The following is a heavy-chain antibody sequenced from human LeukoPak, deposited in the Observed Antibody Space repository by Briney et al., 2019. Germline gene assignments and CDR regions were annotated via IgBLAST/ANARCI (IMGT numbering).Heavy chain of an antibody. CDR2: ISAYNGNT. Sequence: GASVKVSCKASGYTFTSYDINWVRQAPGQGLEWMGWISAYNGNTNYAQKLQGRVTMTTDTSTSTAYMEPRRLRSDDTAVYYCARGASYGGYHYYGMDVWGQGTTVTVSS. V-gene: IGHV1-18*01. J-gene: IGHJ6*02. D-gene: IGHD4/OR15-4a*01. CDR1: GYTFTSYD. CDR3: ARGASYGGYHYYGMDV.